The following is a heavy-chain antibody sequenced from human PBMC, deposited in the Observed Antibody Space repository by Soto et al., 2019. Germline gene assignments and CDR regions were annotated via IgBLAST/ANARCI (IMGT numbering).Heavy chain of an antibody. CDR3: ARLYFDYGDSTPYFDY. CDR1: GGSISSYY. CDR2: IYYSGST. Sequence: SSETLSLTCTVSGGSISSYYWSWIRQPPGKGLEWIGYIYYSGSTNYNPSLKSRVTISVDTSKNQFSLKLSSVTAADTAVYYCARLYFDYGDSTPYFDYWGQGTLVTVSS. D-gene: IGHD4-17*01. J-gene: IGHJ4*02. V-gene: IGHV4-59*08.